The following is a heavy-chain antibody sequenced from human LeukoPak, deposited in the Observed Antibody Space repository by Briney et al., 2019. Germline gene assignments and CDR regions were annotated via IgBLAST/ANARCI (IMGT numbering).Heavy chain of an antibody. Sequence: PGGSLRLSCAASGFTFGSYWMSWVRQAPGKGLEWVASIKEDGSEEYHVDSVKGRFAISRDKAKNSLYLQMHGLRGEDTAEYYCARAGYCSGAICYSPHHYYMDVWGKGTTVIAFS. J-gene: IGHJ6*03. CDR1: GFTFGSYW. CDR3: ARAGYCSGAICYSPHHYYMDV. D-gene: IGHD2-15*01. V-gene: IGHV3-7*01. CDR2: IKEDGSEE.